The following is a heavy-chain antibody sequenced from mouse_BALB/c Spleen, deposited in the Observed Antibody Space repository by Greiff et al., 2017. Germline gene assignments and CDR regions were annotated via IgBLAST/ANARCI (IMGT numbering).Heavy chain of an antibody. V-gene: IGHV5-6-5*01. CDR3: ANNYYGSSGYYFDY. CDR2: ISSGGST. CDR1: GFTFSSYA. J-gene: IGHJ2*01. D-gene: IGHD1-1*01. Sequence: EVQGVESGGGLVKPGGSLKLSCAASGFTFSSYAMSWVRQTPEKRLEWVASISSGGSTYYPDSVKGRFTISRDNARNILYLQMSSLRSEDTAMYYCANNYYGSSGYYFDYWGQGTTLTVSS.